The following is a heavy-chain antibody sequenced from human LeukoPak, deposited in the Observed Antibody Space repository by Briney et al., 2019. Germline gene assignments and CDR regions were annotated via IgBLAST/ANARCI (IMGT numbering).Heavy chain of an antibody. J-gene: IGHJ1*01. CDR2: IYYSGST. CDR1: GGSISSYY. Sequence: SETLSLTCTVSGGSISSYYWSWIRQPPGKGLEWIGYIYYSGSTTYNPSLKSRVTISVNTSKNHFSLKLSSVTAADTAVYYCARGVSYYDSSGYKHWGQGTLVTVSS. V-gene: IGHV4-59*01. D-gene: IGHD3-22*01. CDR3: ARGVSYYDSSGYKH.